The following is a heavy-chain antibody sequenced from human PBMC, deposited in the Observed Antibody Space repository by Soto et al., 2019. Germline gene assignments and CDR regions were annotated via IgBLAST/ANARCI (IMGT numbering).Heavy chain of an antibody. D-gene: IGHD3-10*01. CDR3: AKDEFYAFDI. V-gene: IGHV3-48*01. J-gene: IGHJ3*02. Sequence: EVQLVESGGGLVQPGWSLRLSCAASGFNFTAYSMNWVRQPPGKGLEWVSYISSASGTIDYADSVKGRFTISRDNAQNSLYLQMNSLRAEDTAVYYCAKDEFYAFDIWGRGTMVTVSS. CDR2: ISSASGTI. CDR1: GFNFTAYS.